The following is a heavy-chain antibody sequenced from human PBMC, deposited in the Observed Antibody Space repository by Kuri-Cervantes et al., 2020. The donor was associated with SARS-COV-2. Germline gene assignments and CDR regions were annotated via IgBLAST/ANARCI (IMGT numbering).Heavy chain of an antibody. CDR1: GFTSDDYA. CDR3: AKGSIVATIAYYFDY. Sequence: GESLKISCAASGFTSDDYAMHWVRQAPGKGLEWVSLISWDGGSTYYADSVKGRFTISRDNSKNSLYLQMNSLRAEDTALYYCAKGSIVATIAYYFDYWGQGTLVTVSS. CDR2: ISWDGGST. J-gene: IGHJ4*02. V-gene: IGHV3-43D*04. D-gene: IGHD5-12*01.